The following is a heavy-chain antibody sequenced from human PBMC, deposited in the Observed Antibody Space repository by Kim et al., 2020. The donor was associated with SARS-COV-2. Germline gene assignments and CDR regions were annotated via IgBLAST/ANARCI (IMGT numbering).Heavy chain of an antibody. CDR3: AKDVWDYSGMDV. J-gene: IGHJ6*02. V-gene: IGHV3-23*01. D-gene: IGHD4-4*01. CDR1: GFTIDGNA. CDR2: ISGHGRDT. Sequence: GGSLRLSCAVSGFTIDGNAMNWVRQAPGKGLEWVSAISGHGRDTYYADSMKGRVTISRDTSKNRLYLEMNTLRGEDTAVYYCAKDVWDYSGMDVWGQGTT.